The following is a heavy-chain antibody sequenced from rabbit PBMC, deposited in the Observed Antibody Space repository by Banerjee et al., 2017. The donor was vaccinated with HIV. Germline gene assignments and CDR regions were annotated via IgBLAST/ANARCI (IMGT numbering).Heavy chain of an antibody. J-gene: IGHJ4*01. Sequence: QSLEESGGDLVKPGTSLTLTCKASGIDFSSYYYMCWVRQAPGKGLEWIGIIYAGKGSTDYASWVKGRFTISKTSSTTVTLQMTSLTAADTATYFCARDTYDDYGDYGDFNLWGPGTLVTVS. CDR2: IYAGKGST. CDR3: ARDTYDDYGDYGDFNL. CDR1: GIDFSSYYY. V-gene: IGHV1S40*01. D-gene: IGHD2-1*01.